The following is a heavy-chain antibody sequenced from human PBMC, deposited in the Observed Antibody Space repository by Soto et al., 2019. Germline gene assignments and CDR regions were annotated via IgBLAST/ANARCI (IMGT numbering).Heavy chain of an antibody. D-gene: IGHD2-2*01. CDR3: AKDRPAAMRYYYYGMDV. Sequence: QVQLVESGGGVVQPGRSLRLSCAASGFTFSSYGMHWVRQAPGKGLEWVAVISYDGSNKYYADSVKGRFTISRDNSKNTLYLQMNSLRAEDTAVYYCAKDRPAAMRYYYYGMDVWGQGPTVTVSS. CDR2: ISYDGSNK. CDR1: GFTFSSYG. V-gene: IGHV3-30*18. J-gene: IGHJ6*02.